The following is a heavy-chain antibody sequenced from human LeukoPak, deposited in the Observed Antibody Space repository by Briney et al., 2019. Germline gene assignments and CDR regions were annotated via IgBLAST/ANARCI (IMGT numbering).Heavy chain of an antibody. CDR2: IRYDGSNK. V-gene: IGHV3-30*02. D-gene: IGHD2-15*01. J-gene: IGHJ4*02. CDR3: AKAGMLVGGRGGYFDY. Sequence: GGSLRLSCAASGFTFSSYVMHWVRQAPGKGLEWVAFIRYDGSNKYYADSVKGRFTISRDNSKNTLYLQMNSLRAEDTAVYYCAKAGMLVGGRGGYFDYWGQGTLVTVSS. CDR1: GFTFSSYV.